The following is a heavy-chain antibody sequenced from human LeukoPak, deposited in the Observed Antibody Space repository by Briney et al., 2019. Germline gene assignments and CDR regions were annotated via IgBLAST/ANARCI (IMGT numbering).Heavy chain of an antibody. J-gene: IGHJ3*02. CDR3: ARTLYDYPPRDAFDI. D-gene: IGHD5-12*01. CDR1: GYSFTSYW. CDR2: IYPGDSDT. V-gene: IGHV5-51*01. Sequence: GESLKISCKGSGYSFTSYWIGWVRQMPGKGLEWMGIIYPGDSDTRYSPSFQGQVTISAGKSISTAYLQWSSLKASDTAMYYCARTLYDYPPRDAFDIWGQGTMVTVSS.